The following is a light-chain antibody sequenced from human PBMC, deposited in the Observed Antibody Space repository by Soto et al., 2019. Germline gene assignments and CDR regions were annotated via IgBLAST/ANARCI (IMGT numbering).Light chain of an antibody. Sequence: DIQMTQSPSSLSATVGDRVTITCRASQDISNSLAWHQQKPGKVPKLLIYAASTWQPGVPSRFSGSGSGTDFTITISSLQHEDVATYYCPTYNGAPPETFGPGTKVAIK. CDR3: PTYNGAPPET. V-gene: IGKV1-27*01. J-gene: IGKJ3*01. CDR1: QDISNS. CDR2: AAS.